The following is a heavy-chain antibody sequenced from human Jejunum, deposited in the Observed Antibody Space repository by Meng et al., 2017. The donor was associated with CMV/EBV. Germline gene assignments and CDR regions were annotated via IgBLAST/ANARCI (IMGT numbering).Heavy chain of an antibody. J-gene: IGHJ4*02. CDR3: ARLLRGYSYGPLMFDF. Sequence: GSISSTSYDWGWIHRTAGKGLDWLATIHYSGTNVYKPSLKSRVTISVDTSKSQFSLKLSSVTAADTAVYYWARLLRGYSYGPLMFDFWGQGTLVTVSS. CDR1: GSISSTSYD. CDR2: IHYSGTN. V-gene: IGHV4-39*07. D-gene: IGHD5-18*01.